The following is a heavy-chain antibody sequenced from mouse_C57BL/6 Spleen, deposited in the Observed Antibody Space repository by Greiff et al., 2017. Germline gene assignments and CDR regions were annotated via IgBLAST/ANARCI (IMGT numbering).Heavy chain of an antibody. CDR2: ISSGGSYT. V-gene: IGHV5-6*02. CDR3: ARQRVTTTVYYAMDY. Sequence: EVKLVESGGDLVKPGGSLKLSCAASGFTFSSYGMSWVRQTPDKRLEWVATISSGGSYTYYPDSVKGRIPISRDNAKNTLYVQMSSLKSEDTAMYYCARQRVTTTVYYAMDYWGQGTSVTVSS. J-gene: IGHJ4*01. D-gene: IGHD2-2*01. CDR1: GFTFSSYG.